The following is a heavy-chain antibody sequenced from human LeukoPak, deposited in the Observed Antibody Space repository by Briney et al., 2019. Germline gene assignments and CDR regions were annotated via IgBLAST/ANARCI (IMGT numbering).Heavy chain of an antibody. Sequence: ASVKVSCKASGYTFTSFGISWVRQAPGXXXXWMGRISAYNGNINYAQKLQGRVTMTTDISASTAYMEVRSLRSEDTAVYYCVRGLGVDTTMIFFDYWGQGSAVTVSS. J-gene: IGHJ4*02. CDR1: GYTFTSFG. V-gene: IGHV1-18*01. D-gene: IGHD5-18*01. CDR3: VRGLGVDTTMIFFDY. CDR2: ISAYNGNI.